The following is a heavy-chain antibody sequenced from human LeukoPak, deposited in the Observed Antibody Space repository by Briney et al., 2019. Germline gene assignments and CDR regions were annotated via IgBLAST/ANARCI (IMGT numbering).Heavy chain of an antibody. CDR3: ARADGGDIDY. CDR1: GFTFSTYS. V-gene: IGHV3-21*01. D-gene: IGHD2-21*02. J-gene: IGHJ4*02. CDR2: ISSSHSYT. Sequence: GGSLRLSCAASGFTFSTYSMNWVRQAPGKGLEWVSSISSSHSYTYYAESLKGRLTISRDNAKNALYLQMSSLRAEDTAVYYCARADGGDIDYWGQGTLVTVSS.